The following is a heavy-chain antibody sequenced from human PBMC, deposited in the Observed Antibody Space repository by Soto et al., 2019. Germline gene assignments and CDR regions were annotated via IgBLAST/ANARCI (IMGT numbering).Heavy chain of an antibody. V-gene: IGHV3-23*01. Sequence: EVQLLESGGGLVQPGGSLRLSCAASGFTFSSYAMSWVRQAPGKGLEWVSAISGSGGSTYYADSVKGRFTISRDNSKNTLYLQMNSLRAEDTAVYYCAKWGLKSSSWYQRWFDPWGQGTLVTVSS. D-gene: IGHD6-13*01. CDR3: AKWGLKSSSWYQRWFDP. J-gene: IGHJ5*02. CDR1: GFTFSSYA. CDR2: ISGSGGST.